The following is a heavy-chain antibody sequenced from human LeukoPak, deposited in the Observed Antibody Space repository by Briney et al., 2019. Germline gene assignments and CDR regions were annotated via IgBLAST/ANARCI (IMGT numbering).Heavy chain of an antibody. CDR3: EGTMITSPEFDY. V-gene: IGHV3-48*03. J-gene: IGHJ4*02. Sequence: GGSLRLSCAASGFTFSSYEMNWVRQAPGKGLEWVSYISSSGSTIYYADSVKGRFTISRDNAENSLYLQMNSLRAEDTAVYYCEGTMITSPEFDYWGQGTLATVSS. CDR2: ISSSGSTI. CDR1: GFTFSSYE. D-gene: IGHD3-22*01.